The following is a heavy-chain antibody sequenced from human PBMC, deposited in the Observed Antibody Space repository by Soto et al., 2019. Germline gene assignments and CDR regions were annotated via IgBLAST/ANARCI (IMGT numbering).Heavy chain of an antibody. CDR1: GGSISSYY. CDR3: ARFTWSFHL. Sequence: QVQLQESGPGLVKPSETLSLTCTVSGGSISSYYWSWIRQPPGKGLEWIGYIYYSGSTNYNPSLTTPLTPSVDTSTNQFSLKLSSVSAADTAVYYCARFTWSFHLWGRGTLVTVSS. V-gene: IGHV4-59*08. J-gene: IGHJ2*01. CDR2: IYYSGST.